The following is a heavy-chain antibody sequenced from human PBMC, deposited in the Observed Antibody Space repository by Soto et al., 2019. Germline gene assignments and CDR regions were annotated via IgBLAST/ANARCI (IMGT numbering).Heavy chain of an antibody. D-gene: IGHD3-3*01. V-gene: IGHV1-69*13. CDR2: FNLIFGTA. J-gene: IGHJ5*01. CDR3: AKVASTPNDFWSGNYRNWFDS. Sequence: GASVKVSCKASGGTFNSSLVTWVRQAPGQGPEWMGIFNLIFGTANYAQEFQGRVTMTADASTNTAYLELSSVRSEDTAVYYCAKVASTPNDFWSGNYRNWFDSWGQGTLVTVSS. CDR1: GGTFNSSL.